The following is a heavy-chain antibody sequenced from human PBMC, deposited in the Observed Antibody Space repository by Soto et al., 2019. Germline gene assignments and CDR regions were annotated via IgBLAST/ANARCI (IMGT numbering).Heavy chain of an antibody. J-gene: IGHJ6*02. CDR1: GYSFTAYG. Sequence: QVQVVQSGDEVKETGASVRVSCKTSGYSFTAYGISWVRQAPGQGLEWMGWISCYNGKTKYAQKVQGRVTMTTDTSTSTADMEVRSLRSDDTEIYYCARDAPPPELRFLEWHNYDYNGMDVWGQGTTVTVSS. D-gene: IGHD3-3*01. CDR2: ISCYNGKT. CDR3: ARDAPPPELRFLEWHNYDYNGMDV. V-gene: IGHV1-18*01.